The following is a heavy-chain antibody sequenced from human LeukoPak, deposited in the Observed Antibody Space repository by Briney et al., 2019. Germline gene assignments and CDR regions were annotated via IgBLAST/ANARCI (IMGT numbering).Heavy chain of an antibody. Sequence: GGSLRLSCAASGFTFSSYSMNWVRQAPGKGLEWVSSISSSSSYIYYADSVKGRFTISRDNAKNSLYLQMNSLRAEDTAVYYCARDQLSYSGSFPIDYWGQGTLVTVSS. CDR1: GFTFSSYS. CDR2: ISSSSSYI. CDR3: ARDQLSYSGSFPIDY. J-gene: IGHJ4*02. V-gene: IGHV3-21*01. D-gene: IGHD1-26*01.